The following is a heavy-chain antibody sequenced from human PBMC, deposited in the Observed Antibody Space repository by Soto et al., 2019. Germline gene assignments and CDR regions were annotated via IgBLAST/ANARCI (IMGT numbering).Heavy chain of an antibody. J-gene: IGHJ4*02. V-gene: IGHV4-59*01. Sequence: TSETLSLTCTVFGGSISSSYWSWIRQPPGKGLEWIGYFHDSGNTNYNPSLKSRVIISVDTSTSQFSLKLASVTAADTAVYYCARQQWLVRKFYFDYWGQGALVTVSS. CDR2: FHDSGNT. D-gene: IGHD6-19*01. CDR1: GGSISSSY. CDR3: ARQQWLVRKFYFDY.